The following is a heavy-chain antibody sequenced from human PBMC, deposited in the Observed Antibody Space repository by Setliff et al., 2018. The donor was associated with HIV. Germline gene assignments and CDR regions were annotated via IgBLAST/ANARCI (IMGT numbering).Heavy chain of an antibody. CDR3: ARAGIPRRSIAVAGDY. D-gene: IGHD6-19*01. Sequence: AASVKVSCKSSGDTFSTYVFTWVRQAPGQGLEWMGGVTPILHTTNYAQKFQGRVTITADISTRTVYMELSSLRSEDTAVYYCARAGIPRRSIAVAGDYWGQGTLVTVSS. CDR1: GDTFSTYV. CDR2: VTPILHTT. J-gene: IGHJ4*02. V-gene: IGHV1-69*10.